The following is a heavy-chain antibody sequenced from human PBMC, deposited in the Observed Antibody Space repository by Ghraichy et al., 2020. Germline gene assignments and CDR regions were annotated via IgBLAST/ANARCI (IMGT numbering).Heavy chain of an antibody. CDR1: GDSFSSQD. D-gene: IGHD7-27*01. V-gene: IGHV3-23*01. CDR2: IGGGGRNA. CDR3: AKVGASWGREDDDDFEV. J-gene: IGHJ3*01. Sequence: GGSLRLSCAASGDSFSSQDMSWVRQAPGKGLEWVSGIGGGGRNAYFADSVKGRFAISRDESKNTVFLEMNNLRADDTALYYCAKVGASWGREDDDDFEVWGQGTRVTVSS.